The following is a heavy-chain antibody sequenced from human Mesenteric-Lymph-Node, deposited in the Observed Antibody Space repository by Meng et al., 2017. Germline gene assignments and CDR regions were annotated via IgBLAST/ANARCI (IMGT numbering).Heavy chain of an antibody. CDR2: IYSNGGSP. Sequence: GESLKIPCAASGFPFSSYWKHWVRQAPGKGLVWVSRIYSNGGSPSYEDSVKGRFTISRDNDKNTPYLQMNSLRVEDTAVYYCAGDNSDADAFELWGQGTLVTVSS. CDR3: AGDNSDADAFEL. V-gene: IGHV3-74*01. J-gene: IGHJ4*02. D-gene: IGHD2/OR15-2a*01. CDR1: GFPFSSYW.